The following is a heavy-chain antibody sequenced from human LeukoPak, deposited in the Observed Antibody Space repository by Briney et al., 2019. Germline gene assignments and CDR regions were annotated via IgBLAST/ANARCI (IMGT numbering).Heavy chain of an antibody. CDR2: IKSDGSN. CDR3: ARGAYGYYYMDV. V-gene: IGHV3-74*01. CDR1: GFTFSSYW. D-gene: IGHD4-17*01. Sequence: QPGGSLRLSCAASGFTFSSYWMHWARQAPGKGLVWVSRIKSDGSNYYADSVKGRFTISRDNAKNTLYLEMNSLRAEDTAMYYCARGAYGYYYMDVWGKGTTVTVSS. J-gene: IGHJ6*03.